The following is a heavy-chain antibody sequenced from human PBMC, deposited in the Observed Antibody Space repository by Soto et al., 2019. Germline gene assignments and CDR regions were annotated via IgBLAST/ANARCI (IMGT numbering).Heavy chain of an antibody. CDR1: GFTFTSSA. D-gene: IGHD3-16*02. CDR3: AADSVSPSDTFGGVIVPLVL. J-gene: IGHJ4*02. CDR2: IVVGSGNT. V-gene: IGHV1-58*01. Sequence: QLQLVQSGPEVKKPGTSVKVSCKASGFTFTSSAVQWVRQARGQRLEWIGWIVVGSGNTNYAQKFQERVTITRDMSTSTVYMELSSLRSEDTAVYYCAADSVSPSDTFGGVIVPLVLWGQGTLVTVSS.